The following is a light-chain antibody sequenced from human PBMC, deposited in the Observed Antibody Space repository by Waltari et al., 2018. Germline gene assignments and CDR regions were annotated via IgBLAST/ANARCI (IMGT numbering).Light chain of an antibody. CDR1: YSNVRATV. Sequence: QSVLTQPPSASATPGQRVTISCSGTYSNVRATVVNWYQQFPGAAPKLLIYRSDRRPSGVPDRFSASKSGSSASLAISGLRPEDEADYYCASWDDSLSGRWVFGGGTKLTVL. J-gene: IGLJ3*02. CDR2: RSD. V-gene: IGLV1-47*01. CDR3: ASWDDSLSGRWV.